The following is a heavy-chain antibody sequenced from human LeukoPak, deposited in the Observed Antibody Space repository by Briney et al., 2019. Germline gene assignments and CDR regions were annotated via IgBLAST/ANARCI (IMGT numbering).Heavy chain of an antibody. CDR2: INSDGSST. V-gene: IGHV3-74*01. CDR3: ARDRIYRGFGEPLE. CDR1: GFTFSSYW. D-gene: IGHD3-10*01. Sequence: GGSLRLSCAASGFTFSSYWMHWVRHAPGKGLVWVSRINSDGSSTSYADSVKGRFTISRDNAKNTLYLQMNSLRAEDTAVYYCARDRIYRGFGEPLEWGQGTLVTVSS. J-gene: IGHJ4*02.